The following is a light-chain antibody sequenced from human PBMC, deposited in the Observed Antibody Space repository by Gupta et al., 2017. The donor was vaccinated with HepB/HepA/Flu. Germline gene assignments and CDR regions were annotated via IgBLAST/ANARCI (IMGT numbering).Light chain of an antibody. CDR1: QSISSF. J-gene: IGKJ4*01. CDR3: QQCYNWPLT. V-gene: IGKV3-11*01. Sequence: IVLTQSPGTLSLSPGERATPSCRASQSISSFLAWYQQTPGQAPRLLIYGASNRATGIPARFSGSGSGTDFTLTISNLEPEDFAVYYCQQCYNWPLTFGGGTKVEIK. CDR2: GAS.